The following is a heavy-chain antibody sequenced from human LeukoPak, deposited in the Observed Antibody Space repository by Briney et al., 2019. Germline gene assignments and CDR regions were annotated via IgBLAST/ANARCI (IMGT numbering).Heavy chain of an antibody. D-gene: IGHD6-19*01. CDR2: FDPEDGET. CDR3: ATDLSSSGWSS. V-gene: IGHV1-24*01. CDR1: GYTLTELS. Sequence: ASVKVSCKVSGYTLTELSMHWVRQAPGKGLEWMGGFDPEDGETINAQKFQGRATMTEDTSTDTAYMELSSLRSEDTAVYYCATDLSSSGWSSWGQGTLVTVSS. J-gene: IGHJ5*02.